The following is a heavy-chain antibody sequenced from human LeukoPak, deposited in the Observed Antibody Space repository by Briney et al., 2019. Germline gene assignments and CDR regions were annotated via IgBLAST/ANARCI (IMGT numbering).Heavy chain of an antibody. CDR3: ARGAYRQRLVLYVNY. Sequence: GRSLRLSCAASGFAFSSYGMHWVRQAPGKGLEWVAVIWYDGSNKYYADSVKGRSTISRDNSKNTLYLQMNSLRAEDTAVYYCARGAYRQRLVLYVNYWGQGTLVTVSS. V-gene: IGHV3-33*01. CDR2: IWYDGSNK. J-gene: IGHJ4*02. CDR1: GFAFSSYG. D-gene: IGHD6-13*01.